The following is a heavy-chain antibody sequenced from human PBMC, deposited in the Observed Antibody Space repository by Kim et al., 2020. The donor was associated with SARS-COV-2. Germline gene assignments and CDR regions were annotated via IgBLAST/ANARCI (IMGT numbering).Heavy chain of an antibody. Sequence: ASVKVSCKVSGYSLTELSMHWVRQPPGKGLEWVGGFNPEDGETIYAQRFQGRVSMTEDTSTDIAYMELRSLRSEDTAVYYCATASIAAGSPSYYYYYYGVDVWGQGTTVTVSS. J-gene: IGHJ6*02. V-gene: IGHV1-24*01. D-gene: IGHD6-13*01. CDR2: FNPEDGET. CDR3: ATASIAAGSPSYYYYYYGVDV. CDR1: GYSLTELS.